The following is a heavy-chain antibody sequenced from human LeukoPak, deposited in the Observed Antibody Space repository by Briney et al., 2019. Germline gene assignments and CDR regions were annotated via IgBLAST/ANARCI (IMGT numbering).Heavy chain of an antibody. Sequence: PGGSLRLSCAASGFTFSDYDMSWIRQAPGKGLEWVSYISSSGSTIYYADSVKDRYTISRDNAKNSLYLQMNSLRAEDTAVYYCAREFGDTAMVTEAPFDYWGQGTLVTVSS. CDR2: ISSSGSTI. J-gene: IGHJ4*02. D-gene: IGHD5-18*01. V-gene: IGHV3-11*04. CDR1: GFTFSDYD. CDR3: AREFGDTAMVTEAPFDY.